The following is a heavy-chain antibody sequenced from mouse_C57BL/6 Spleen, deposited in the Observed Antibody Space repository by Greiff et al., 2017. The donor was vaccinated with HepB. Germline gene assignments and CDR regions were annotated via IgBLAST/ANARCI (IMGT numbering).Heavy chain of an antibody. Sequence: VKLVESGPELVKPGASVKISCKASGYAFSSSWMNWVKQRPGKGLEWIGRIYPGDGDTNYNGKFKGKATLTADKSSSTAYMQLSSLTSEDSAVYFCARRTGTGAMDYWGQGTSVTVSS. J-gene: IGHJ4*01. CDR2: IYPGDGDT. D-gene: IGHD4-1*01. CDR1: GYAFSSSW. CDR3: ARRTGTGAMDY. V-gene: IGHV1-82*01.